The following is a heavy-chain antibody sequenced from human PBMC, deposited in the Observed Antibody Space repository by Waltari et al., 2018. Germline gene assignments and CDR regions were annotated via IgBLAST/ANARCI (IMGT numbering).Heavy chain of an antibody. CDR3: ARPTQYYDFWSGASY. J-gene: IGHJ4*02. Sequence: QVQLVESGGGVVQPGRSLRLSCAASGFTFNTYAIHWVRQAPGKGLEWVAVISYDGSKKYYAESVKGRFTISRDNSKNILYLQMNSLRGEDTGVYYCARPTQYYDFWSGASYWGQGTLVTVSS. CDR2: ISYDGSKK. D-gene: IGHD3-3*01. V-gene: IGHV3-30*01. CDR1: GFTFNTYA.